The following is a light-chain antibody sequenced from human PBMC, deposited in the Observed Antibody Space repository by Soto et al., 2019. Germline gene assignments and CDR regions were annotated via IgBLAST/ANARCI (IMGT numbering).Light chain of an antibody. J-gene: IGLJ1*01. V-gene: IGLV2-11*01. CDR1: SSDVGGYNY. CDR3: CSYARSYIHV. Sequence: QSALTQPRSVSGSPGQSVTISCTGTSSDVGGYNYVSWYQQHPGKAPKLMIYDVSKRPSGVPDRFSGSKSGNTASLTISGLQAEDEADYYCCSYARSYIHVFGTRTKLTVL. CDR2: DVS.